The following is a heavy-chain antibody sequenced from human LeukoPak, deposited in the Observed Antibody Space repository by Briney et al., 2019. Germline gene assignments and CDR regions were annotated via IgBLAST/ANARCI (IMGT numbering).Heavy chain of an antibody. D-gene: IGHD4-17*01. V-gene: IGHV4-59*08. CDR3: ASGSYGDFLFDY. Sequence: SETLSLTCTVSGGSISSYYWSWIRQPPGKGLEWIGYIYYSGSTNYNPSLKSRVTISVDTSKNQFSLKLSSVTAADTAVYYCASGSYGDFLFDYWGQGTLVTVSS. CDR2: IYYSGST. J-gene: IGHJ4*02. CDR1: GGSISSYY.